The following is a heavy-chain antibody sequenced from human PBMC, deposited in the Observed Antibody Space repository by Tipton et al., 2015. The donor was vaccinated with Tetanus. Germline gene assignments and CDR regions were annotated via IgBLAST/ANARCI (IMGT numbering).Heavy chain of an antibody. CDR1: GGSISSGGYY. CDR2: IYHRGST. Sequence: TLSLTCTVSGGSISSGGYYWTWIRQHPGKGLEWIGNIYHRGSTYYNPSLKSRVTISVDTSKSQFSLKLSSVTAADTAVYYCARDPAVLRFLEWLPDWYFALWGRGTLVTVSS. D-gene: IGHD3-3*01. V-gene: IGHV4-31*03. J-gene: IGHJ2*01. CDR3: ARDPAVLRFLEWLPDWYFAL.